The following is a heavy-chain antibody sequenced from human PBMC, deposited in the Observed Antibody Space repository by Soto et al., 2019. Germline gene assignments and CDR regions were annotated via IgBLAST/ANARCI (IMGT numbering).Heavy chain of an antibody. D-gene: IGHD3-3*01. CDR3: ARGLGLWSGYSIYYYYGMDV. V-gene: IGHV1-2*02. CDR1: GYTFSGYY. Sequence: GASVKVSCKASGYTFSGYYMHWVRQAPGQGLEWMGWINPNSGGTNYAQKFQGRVTMTRDTSISTAYMELSRLRSDDKAVYYCARGLGLWSGYSIYYYYGMDVWGQGTTVTVSS. J-gene: IGHJ6*02. CDR2: INPNSGGT.